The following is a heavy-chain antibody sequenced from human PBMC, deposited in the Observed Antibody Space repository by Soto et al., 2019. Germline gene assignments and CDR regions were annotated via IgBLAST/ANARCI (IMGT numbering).Heavy chain of an antibody. Sequence: QVQLVESGGGVVQPGRSLRLSCAASGFTFSSYGMHWVRQAPGKGLEWVAVIWYDGSNKYYADSVKGRFTISRDNSKNTLYLQMNSLIAEDTAVYYCARDGVVVVAATPFPDYWGQGTLVTVSS. V-gene: IGHV3-33*01. CDR2: IWYDGSNK. CDR3: ARDGVVVVAATPFPDY. D-gene: IGHD2-15*01. CDR1: GFTFSSYG. J-gene: IGHJ4*02.